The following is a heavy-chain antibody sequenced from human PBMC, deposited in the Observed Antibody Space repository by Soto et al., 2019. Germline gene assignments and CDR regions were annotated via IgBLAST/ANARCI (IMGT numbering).Heavy chain of an antibody. CDR1: GYGFTGHY. Sequence: ASVKVSCKASGYGFTGHYLHWVRQAPGQGLEWVGAINPKNGDTHYAQKFQDWVTLTRDTSISTAYMELNRLKFDDTAVYHCARVTVSGTMSIYGLDVWGQGTTVTVSS. V-gene: IGHV1-2*04. D-gene: IGHD6-19*01. CDR2: INPKNGDT. CDR3: ARVTVSGTMSIYGLDV. J-gene: IGHJ6*02.